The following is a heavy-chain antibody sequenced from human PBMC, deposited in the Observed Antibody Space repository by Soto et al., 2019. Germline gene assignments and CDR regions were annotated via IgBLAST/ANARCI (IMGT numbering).Heavy chain of an antibody. CDR3: AKDEAAQYYYGSGSYYGGDDAFDI. J-gene: IGHJ3*02. CDR1: GFTFSSYA. CDR2: ISGSGGST. V-gene: IGHV3-23*01. D-gene: IGHD3-10*01. Sequence: GGSLRLSCAASGFTFSSYAMSWVRQAPGKGLEWVSAISGSGGSTYYADSVKGRFTISRDNSKNTLYLQMNSLRAEDTAVYYCAKDEAAQYYYGSGSYYGGDDAFDIWGQGTMVTVSS.